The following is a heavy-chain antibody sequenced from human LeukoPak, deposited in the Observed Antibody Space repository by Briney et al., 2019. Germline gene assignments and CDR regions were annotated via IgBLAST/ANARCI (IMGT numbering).Heavy chain of an antibody. Sequence: SVKVSCKASGGTFSSYAISWVRQAPGQGLEWMGRIIPILGIANYAQKFQGRVTITADKSTSTAYMELSSLRSEDTAVYYCARGRGSLWFARLQFDYWGQGTLVTVSS. V-gene: IGHV1-69*04. D-gene: IGHD3-10*01. CDR3: ARGRGSLWFARLQFDY. CDR2: IIPILGIA. CDR1: GGTFSSYA. J-gene: IGHJ4*02.